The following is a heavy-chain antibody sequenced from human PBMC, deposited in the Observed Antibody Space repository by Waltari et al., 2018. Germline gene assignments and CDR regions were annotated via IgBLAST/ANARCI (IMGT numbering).Heavy chain of an antibody. CDR3: ARGPGDYTY. Sequence: EVQLVESGGGLVQRGGSLRLSCAASGVNFSTYSMNWVRQAPGKGLEWISYIKSTGTTIHYADSVKGRFTISRDNAKNSLYLQMNSLRDEDTAVYYCARGPGDYTYWGQGTLVTVSS. J-gene: IGHJ4*02. CDR2: IKSTGTTI. V-gene: IGHV3-48*02. CDR1: GVNFSTYS. D-gene: IGHD4-17*01.